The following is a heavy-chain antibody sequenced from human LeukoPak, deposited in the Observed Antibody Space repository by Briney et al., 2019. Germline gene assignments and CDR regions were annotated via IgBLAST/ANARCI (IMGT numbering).Heavy chain of an antibody. V-gene: IGHV5-10-1*01. CDR2: IDPSDSYV. J-gene: IGHJ4*02. D-gene: IGHD1-7*01. Sequence: GESLRISCKAFGYSFSDSWITWVRQMPGKGLEWMGRIDPSDSYVNYSPSFQGHVTISVDESISAAYLQWSSLKASDTAMYYCATTRQPRTSDPCDYWGQGTLVTVSS. CDR3: ATTRQPRTSDPCDY. CDR1: GYSFSDSW.